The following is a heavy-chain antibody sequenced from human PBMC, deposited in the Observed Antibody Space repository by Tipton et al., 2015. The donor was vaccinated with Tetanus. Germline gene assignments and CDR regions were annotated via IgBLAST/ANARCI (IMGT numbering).Heavy chain of an antibody. J-gene: IGHJ4*02. CDR2: SWYDGTDK. Sequence: SLRLSCAASGFIFSSYGIHWVRQAPGKGLEWVAVSWYDGTDKYYADSVKGRFTISRDNSKNALYLQMNSPRAEDTAVYCCGREADCSGGSCFSGAFGNWGQGTQVTVSS. CDR1: GFIFSSYG. CDR3: GREADCSGGSCFSGAFGN. D-gene: IGHD2-15*01. V-gene: IGHV3-33*01.